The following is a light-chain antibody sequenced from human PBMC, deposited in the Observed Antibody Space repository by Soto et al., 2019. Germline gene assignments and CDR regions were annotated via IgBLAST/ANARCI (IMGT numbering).Light chain of an antibody. CDR3: QQRNSRPSIT. CDR1: QSVSSF. J-gene: IGKJ5*01. V-gene: IGKV3-11*01. Sequence: EVVLTQSPATLSLSPGERATLSCRASQSVSSFLAWYQQKPGQAPRLLIYDISNRATGIPARFSGSGAGTDFTPTISSREPEDFAVYYCQQRNSRPSITFGQGTRREIK. CDR2: DIS.